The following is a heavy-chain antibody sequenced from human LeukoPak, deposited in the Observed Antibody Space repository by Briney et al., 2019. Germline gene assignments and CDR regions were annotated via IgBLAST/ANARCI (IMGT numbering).Heavy chain of an antibody. CDR2: IYYSGST. J-gene: IGHJ5*02. CDR3: ARCSTYYYDSSLVWLDP. V-gene: IGHV4-61*01. CDR1: GGSVSSGSYY. D-gene: IGHD3-22*01. Sequence: SETLSLTCTVSGGSVSSGSYYWSWIRQPPGKGLEWIGYIYYSGSTNYNPSLKSRVTISVDTSKNQFSLKLSSVTAADTAVYYCARCSTYYYDSSLVWLDPWGQGTLVTVSS.